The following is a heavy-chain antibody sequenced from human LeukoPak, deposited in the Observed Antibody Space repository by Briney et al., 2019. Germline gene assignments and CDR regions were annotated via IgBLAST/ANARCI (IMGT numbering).Heavy chain of an antibody. D-gene: IGHD3-22*01. V-gene: IGHV4-34*08. CDR1: GFTFSRYW. CDR3: AMGITMSY. Sequence: GSLRLSCAASGFTFSRYWMSWIRQPPGKGLEWIGEINDSGSTNYNPSLKSRLTISVDTAKNQFSLKLSSVTAADTAVYYCAMGITMSYWGQGTLVTVSS. CDR2: INDSGST. J-gene: IGHJ4*02.